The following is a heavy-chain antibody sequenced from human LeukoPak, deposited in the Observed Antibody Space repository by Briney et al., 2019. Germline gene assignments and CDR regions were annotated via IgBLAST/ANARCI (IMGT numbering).Heavy chain of an antibody. CDR1: GGSISSSSNW. J-gene: IGHJ6*02. Sequence: PSETLSLTCAVSGGSISSSSNWWNWVRQPPGKGLEWVGRIRSKSDAGTTDYAAPGKGRFTISREDSKSTLYLQLSSLKTEDTAVYYCTTSTGTTLGYYYYGMDVWGQGTTVTVPS. D-gene: IGHD1-7*01. CDR3: TTSTGTTLGYYYYGMDV. CDR2: IRSKSDAGTT. V-gene: IGHV3-15*07.